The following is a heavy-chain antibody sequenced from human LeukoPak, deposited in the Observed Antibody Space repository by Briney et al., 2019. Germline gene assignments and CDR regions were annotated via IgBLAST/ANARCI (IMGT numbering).Heavy chain of an antibody. V-gene: IGHV3-23*01. J-gene: IGHJ4*02. Sequence: GGSLRLSCAASGFAFDFYAMTWVRQAPGKGLEWVSSISGGASTTYYADSVKGRFTVSRDSSENTLYLQMNSLRAEDTAVYYCAKDVKRDSSGYYYEYSFDYWGQGTLVTVSS. CDR2: ISGGASTT. CDR1: GFAFDFYA. D-gene: IGHD3-22*01. CDR3: AKDVKRDSSGYYYEYSFDY.